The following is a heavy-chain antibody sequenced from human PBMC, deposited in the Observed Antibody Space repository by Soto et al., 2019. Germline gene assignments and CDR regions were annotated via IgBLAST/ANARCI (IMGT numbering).Heavy chain of an antibody. CDR2: IWFDGSNK. CDR3: ARDFYSIEDNSPFHH. Sequence: GGSLRLSCAASGFTFSSYAMSWVRQAPGKGLEWVAVIWFDGSNKYYADSVKGRFTISRDNFENTLYLQMNSLRAEDTAIYYCARDFYSIEDNSPFHHWGQGTPVTVSS. D-gene: IGHD2-21*01. V-gene: IGHV3-33*08. J-gene: IGHJ4*02. CDR1: GFTFSSYA.